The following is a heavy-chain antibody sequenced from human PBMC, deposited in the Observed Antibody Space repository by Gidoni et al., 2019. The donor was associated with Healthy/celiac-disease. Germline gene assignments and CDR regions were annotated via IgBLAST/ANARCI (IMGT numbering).Heavy chain of an antibody. CDR3: AKDPLHIAAAGTFDY. V-gene: IGHV3-23*01. CDR2: ISGSGGST. Sequence: AMSWVRQAPGKGLEWVSAISGSGGSTYYADSVKGRFTISRDNSKNTLYLQMNSLRAEDTAVYYCAKDPLHIAAAGTFDYWGQGTLVTVSS. CDR1: A. J-gene: IGHJ4*02. D-gene: IGHD6-13*01.